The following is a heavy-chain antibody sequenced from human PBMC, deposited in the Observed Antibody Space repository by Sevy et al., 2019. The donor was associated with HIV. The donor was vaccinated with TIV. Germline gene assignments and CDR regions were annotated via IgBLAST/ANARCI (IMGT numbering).Heavy chain of an antibody. J-gene: IGHJ4*02. Sequence: GGSLRLSCAASGFTFSTYGMHWVRQAPGKGLEWVAVIWFDGSNTYYADSVKGRFTISRDIAKNTLHLQMNSLRVEDTAIYYCARKYDSSGYFDYWGQGTLVTVSS. CDR2: IWFDGSNT. V-gene: IGHV3-33*01. CDR1: GFTFSTYG. D-gene: IGHD3-22*01. CDR3: ARKYDSSGYFDY.